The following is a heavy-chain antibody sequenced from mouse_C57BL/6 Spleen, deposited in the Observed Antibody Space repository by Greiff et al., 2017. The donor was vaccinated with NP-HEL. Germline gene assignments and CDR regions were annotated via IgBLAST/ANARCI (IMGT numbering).Heavy chain of an antibody. CDR3: ARSPVANDYETFAY. CDR2: IVPSDSDT. J-gene: IGHJ3*01. Sequence: VQLQQPGAELVRPGSSVKLSCKASGYTFTSYWIQWVKQRLIQGLEWIGNIVPSDSDTHYNQKFKDKATFTVDKSSSTAYMQLSSLTTEDSAVYDSARSPVANDYETFAYWGQGTLVTVSA. D-gene: IGHD2-4*01. V-gene: IGHV1-52*01. CDR1: GYTFTSYW.